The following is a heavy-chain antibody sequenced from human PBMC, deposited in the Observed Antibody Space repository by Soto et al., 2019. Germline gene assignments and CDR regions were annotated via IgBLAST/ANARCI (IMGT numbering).Heavy chain of an antibody. J-gene: IGHJ4*02. Sequence: SETLSLTCPVSRSSFITGLYYWTLIRPPPGKGLEWIGYIDNSGSTYYNPSLTGRVGISVDTSKNQFSLNLQSVTAADTAFYFCAGAVSDFDVRRYRTSYFDQWGQG. V-gene: IGHV4-31*03. CDR2: IDNSGST. D-gene: IGHD2-21*02. CDR1: RSSFITGLYY. CDR3: AGAVSDFDVRRYRTSYFDQ.